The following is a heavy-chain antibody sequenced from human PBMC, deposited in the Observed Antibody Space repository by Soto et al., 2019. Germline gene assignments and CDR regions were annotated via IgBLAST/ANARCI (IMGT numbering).Heavy chain of an antibody. CDR1: GGTFSSYA. J-gene: IGHJ4*02. D-gene: IGHD4-17*01. V-gene: IGHV1-69*13. CDR2: MIPPYDRT. Sequence: SVKVSCKASGGTFSSYAIHWVRQAPGQGLQRLGKMIPPYDRTNYAQKFHGRVTVTAHEHTTTAYMELSSLRSDARAGYYCARDPSNDYGGDTFDYWGQGTLVTVS. CDR3: ARDPSNDYGGDTFDY.